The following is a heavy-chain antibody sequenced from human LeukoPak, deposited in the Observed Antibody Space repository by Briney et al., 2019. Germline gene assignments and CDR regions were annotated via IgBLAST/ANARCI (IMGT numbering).Heavy chain of an antibody. CDR2: ISGSGGST. J-gene: IGHJ4*02. D-gene: IGHD3-16*02. CDR1: GFTVSSNY. CDR3: AKTSIMITFGGVIDRSLGYFDY. V-gene: IGHV3-23*01. Sequence: GGSLRLSCAASGFTVSSNYMSWVRQAPGKGLEWVSAISGSGGSTYYADSVKGRFTISRDNSKNTLYLQMNSLRAEDTAVYYCAKTSIMITFGGVIDRSLGYFDYWGQGTLVTVSS.